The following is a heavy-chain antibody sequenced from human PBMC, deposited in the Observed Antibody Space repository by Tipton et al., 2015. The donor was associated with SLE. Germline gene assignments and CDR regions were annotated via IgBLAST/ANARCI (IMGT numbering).Heavy chain of an antibody. CDR1: GGSFSGYY. CDR3: AASAGGNFDY. V-gene: IGHV4-34*01. CDR2: IYDSENT. D-gene: IGHD6-13*01. J-gene: IGHJ4*02. Sequence: TLSLTCAVYGGSFSGYYWNWIRQPPGKGLEWIGYIYDSENTNYNPSLKSRVTISVDTSKNQFSLKLSSVTAADTAVYYCAASAGGNFDYWGQGTLVTVSS.